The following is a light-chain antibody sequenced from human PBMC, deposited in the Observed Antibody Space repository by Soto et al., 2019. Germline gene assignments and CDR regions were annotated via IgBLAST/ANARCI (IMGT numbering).Light chain of an antibody. J-gene: IGKJ1*01. V-gene: IGKV3-15*01. Sequence: DIVMTQSPATLSVAPGERVTFSCRASQGVSRKLAWYQHKPGQAPRLLISGASTGATGIPARFSGSGSGTEFTLTISSLQSEDFAVYYCQQRGHWPPGWTSGQGTKVDI. CDR3: QQRGHWPPGWT. CDR2: GAS. CDR1: QGVSRK.